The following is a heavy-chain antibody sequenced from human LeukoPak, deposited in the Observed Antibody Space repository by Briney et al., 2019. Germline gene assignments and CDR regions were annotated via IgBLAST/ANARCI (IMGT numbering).Heavy chain of an antibody. CDR3: AKDQGSGAFDY. J-gene: IGHJ4*02. V-gene: IGHV3-7*01. CDR1: GFTFSNFW. Sequence: PGGSLRLSCAASGFTFSNFWMSWVRQAPGKGLEWVANIKQDGSEKYYVDSVKGRFTISRDNAKNSLYLQMNSLRAEDTAVYYCAKDQGSGAFDYWGQGTLVTVSS. D-gene: IGHD6-19*01. CDR2: IKQDGSEK.